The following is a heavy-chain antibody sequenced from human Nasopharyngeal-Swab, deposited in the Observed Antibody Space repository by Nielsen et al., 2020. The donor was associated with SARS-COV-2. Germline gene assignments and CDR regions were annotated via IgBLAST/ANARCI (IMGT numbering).Heavy chain of an antibody. CDR2: IYYSGST. D-gene: IGHD3-10*01. V-gene: IGHV4-39*01. CDR3: ARQGGEFDAFDT. Sequence: WIRQPPGKGLEWIGSIYYSGSTYYNPSLKSRVTISVDTSKNQFSLKLSSVTAADTAVYYCARQGGEFDAFDTWGQGTMVTVSS. J-gene: IGHJ3*02.